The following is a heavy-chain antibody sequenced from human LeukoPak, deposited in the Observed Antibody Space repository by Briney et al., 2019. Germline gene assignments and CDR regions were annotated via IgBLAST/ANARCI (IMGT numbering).Heavy chain of an antibody. Sequence: SETLSLTCTVSGGSISSSSYYWGWIRQPPGKGLEWIGSIYYSGSTYYNPSLKSRVTISVDTSKNQFSLKLSSVTAADTAVYYCAKHSSGFDYWGQGTLVTVSS. V-gene: IGHV4-39*01. CDR1: GGSISSSSYY. D-gene: IGHD3-22*01. CDR3: AKHSSGFDY. CDR2: IYYSGST. J-gene: IGHJ4*02.